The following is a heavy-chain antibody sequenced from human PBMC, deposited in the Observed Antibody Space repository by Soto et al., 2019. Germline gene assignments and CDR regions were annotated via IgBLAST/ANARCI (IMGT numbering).Heavy chain of an antibody. D-gene: IGHD3-10*01. Sequence: QVQLQESGPGLVKPSQTLSLTCTVSGDSISSGSYYWSWIRQHPGKGLEWIGYIYYSGNSYYNPSLKSRLTISVDTSKNQFSLKLSSVTAADTAVYYCARGLRGSLVQGVITAATDAFDIWGQGTMVTVSS. J-gene: IGHJ3*02. CDR1: GDSISSGSYY. CDR3: ARGLRGSLVQGVITAATDAFDI. CDR2: IYYSGNS. V-gene: IGHV4-31*03.